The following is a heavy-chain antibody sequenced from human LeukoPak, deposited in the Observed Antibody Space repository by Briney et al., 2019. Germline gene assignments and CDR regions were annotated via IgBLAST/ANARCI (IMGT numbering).Heavy chain of an antibody. D-gene: IGHD1-26*01. V-gene: IGHV3-23*01. CDR3: AKDRIMGATTSYDYFDY. CDR1: GFTFSSYA. Sequence: GGSLRLSCAASGFTFSSYAMSWVRQAPGKGLEWVSAISGSGVTTYYADSVKGRFTISRDNSKNTLYLQMNSLRVEDTAVYYCAKDRIMGATTSYDYFDYWGQGTLVTVSS. J-gene: IGHJ4*02. CDR2: ISGSGVTT.